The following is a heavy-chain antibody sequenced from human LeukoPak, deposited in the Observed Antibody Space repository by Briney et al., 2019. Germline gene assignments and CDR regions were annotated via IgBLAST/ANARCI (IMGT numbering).Heavy chain of an antibody. CDR2: INPNSGGT. V-gene: IGHV1-2*02. D-gene: IGHD3-3*01. Sequence: ASVKVSCKASGYTFTGYYMHWVRQAPGQGLEWMGWINPNSGGTNYAQKFQGRVTVTRDTSISTAYMELSRLRSDDTAVYYCALELIGEPRYYFDYWGQGTLVTVSS. J-gene: IGHJ4*02. CDR1: GYTFTGYY. CDR3: ALELIGEPRYYFDY.